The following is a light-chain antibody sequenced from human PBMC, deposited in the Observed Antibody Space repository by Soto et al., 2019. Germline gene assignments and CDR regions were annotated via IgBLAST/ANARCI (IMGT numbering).Light chain of an antibody. CDR2: KAS. Sequence: DIQMTHSPSTLSASVGDRVTITCRASQSISSWLAWYQQKPGKAPKLLIYKASSLESGVPSRFSGSGSGTEFTPTISSLQPDDFQTYYSQQYKSYPWTLGHGTNVDIK. J-gene: IGKJ1*01. CDR3: QQYKSYPWT. V-gene: IGKV1-5*03. CDR1: QSISSW.